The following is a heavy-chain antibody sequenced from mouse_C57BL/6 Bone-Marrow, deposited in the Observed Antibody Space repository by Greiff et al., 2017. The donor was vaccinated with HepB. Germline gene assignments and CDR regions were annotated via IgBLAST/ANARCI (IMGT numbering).Heavy chain of an antibody. D-gene: IGHD2-5*01. V-gene: IGHV10-1*01. Sequence: EVQRVESGGGLVQPKGSLKLSCAASGFSFNTYAMNWVRQAPGKGLEWVARIRSKSNNYATYYADSVKDRFTISRDDSESMLYLQMNNLKTEDTAMYYCVRPSYYSNPFAYWGQGTLVTVSA. CDR2: IRSKSNNYAT. CDR1: GFSFNTYA. J-gene: IGHJ3*01. CDR3: VRPSYYSNPFAY.